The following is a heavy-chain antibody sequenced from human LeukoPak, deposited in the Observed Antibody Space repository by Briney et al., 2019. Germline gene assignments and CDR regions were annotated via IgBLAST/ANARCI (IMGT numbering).Heavy chain of an antibody. V-gene: IGHV3-15*01. J-gene: IGHJ4*02. CDR2: IKSKTDGGTT. Sequence: GGSLRLSCAASGFTFSNAWMSWVRQAPGKGLEWVGRIKSKTDGGTTDYVAPVKGRFTISRDDSKNTLYLQMNSLKTEDTAVYYCTTDRYSQYYFDYWGQGTLVTVSS. CDR1: GFTFSNAW. CDR3: TTDRYSQYYFDY. D-gene: IGHD5-12*01.